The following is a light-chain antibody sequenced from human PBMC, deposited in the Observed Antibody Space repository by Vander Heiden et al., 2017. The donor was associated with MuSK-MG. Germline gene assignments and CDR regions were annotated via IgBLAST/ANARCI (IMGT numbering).Light chain of an antibody. CDR2: YAA. V-gene: IGKV6D-21*02. J-gene: IGKJ4*01. CDR3: QQSSRSFNT. CDR1: QSIGSN. Sequence: EIVLTQSPDFQSVTPKEKGTITCRASQSIGSNLHWYQQKPNQSPKLLMKYAAQSISGVPSRFSGSGSGTDFTLTINSLEAEDAAAYYCQQSSRSFNTFGGGTKVEIK.